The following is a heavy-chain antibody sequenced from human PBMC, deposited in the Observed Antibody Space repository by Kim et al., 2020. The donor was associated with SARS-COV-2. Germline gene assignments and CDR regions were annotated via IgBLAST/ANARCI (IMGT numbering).Heavy chain of an antibody. J-gene: IGHJ6*02. CDR3: AKEEGSGYSSGWTYYYYGMDV. CDR1: GFTFSSYG. V-gene: IGHV3-30*18. CDR2: ISYDGSNK. D-gene: IGHD6-19*01. Sequence: CAVSGFTFSSYGMHWVRQAPGKGLEWVAVISYDGSNKYYADSVKGRFTISRDNSKNTLYLQMNSLRAEDTAVYYCAKEEGSGYSSGWTYYYYGMDVWGQGTKVTV.